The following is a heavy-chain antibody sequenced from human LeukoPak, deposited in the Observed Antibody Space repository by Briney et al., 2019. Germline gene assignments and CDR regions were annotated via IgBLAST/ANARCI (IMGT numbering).Heavy chain of an antibody. V-gene: IGHV1-2*06. D-gene: IGHD3-3*01. CDR1: GYTFTGYY. J-gene: IGHJ5*02. CDR2: INPNSGGT. Sequence: AASVKVSCKASGYTFTGYYMHWVRQAPGQGLEWMGRINPNSGGTNYAQKFQGRVTMTRDTSISTAYMELSRLRSDDTAVYYCARVGAYTIFGVEEYWCDPWGQGTLVTVSS. CDR3: ARVGAYTIFGVEEYWCDP.